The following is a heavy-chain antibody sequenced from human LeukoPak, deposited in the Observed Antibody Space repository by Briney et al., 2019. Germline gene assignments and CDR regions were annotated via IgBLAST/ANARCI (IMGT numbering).Heavy chain of an antibody. CDR2: MYYSGNT. D-gene: IGHD3-16*01. Sequence: SETLSLTCTVSGYSISSGYYWGWIRQPPGKGLEWIGSMYYSGNTYYNPSLKSRVTISVDTSKNQFSLKLRSVTAADTAFYYCATLNGGRLGYWGQGTLVTVSS. CDR1: GYSISSGYY. V-gene: IGHV4-38-2*02. CDR3: ATLNGGRLGY. J-gene: IGHJ4*02.